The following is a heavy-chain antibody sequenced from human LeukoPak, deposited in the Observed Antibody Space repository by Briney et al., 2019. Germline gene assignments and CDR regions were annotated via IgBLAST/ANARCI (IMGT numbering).Heavy chain of an antibody. CDR2: VNWEGDTT. J-gene: IGHJ1*01. CDR1: GFTFNTYS. CDR3: AKEMATIYFCH. Sequence: GGSLRLSCGASGFTFNTYSMHWVRHAPGKGLEWVSLVNWEGDTTYYADSVRGRFTISRDNSKNVLYLQMNSLRVEDTAMYYCAKEMATIYFCHWGQGTLVSVSS. V-gene: IGHV3-43*01. D-gene: IGHD5-12*01.